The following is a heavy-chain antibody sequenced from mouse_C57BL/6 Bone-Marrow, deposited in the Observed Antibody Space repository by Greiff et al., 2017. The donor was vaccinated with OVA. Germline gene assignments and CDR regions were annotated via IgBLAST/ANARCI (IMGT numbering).Heavy chain of an antibody. CDR3: AGSGSWYFDV. D-gene: IGHD1-1*01. CDR2: IYPRSGNT. CDR1: GYTFTSYG. V-gene: IGHV1-81*01. Sequence: VQLQQSGAELARPGASVKLSCKASGYTFTSYGISWVKQRTGQGLEWIGEIYPRSGNTYYNEKFKGKATLTADKSSSTAYLELRSLTSEDSAVYSWAGSGSWYFDVWGTGTTVTVSS. J-gene: IGHJ1*03.